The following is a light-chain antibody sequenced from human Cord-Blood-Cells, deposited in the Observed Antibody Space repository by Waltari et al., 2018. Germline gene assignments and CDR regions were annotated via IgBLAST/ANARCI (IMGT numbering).Light chain of an antibody. J-gene: IGLJ2*01. CDR1: RRDLGGYSY. CDR3: SSYAGSNNLV. V-gene: IGLV2-8*01. CDR2: EVS. Sequence: QSALTQPHSAHVSPGQSVTISCTGPRRDLGGYSYVSWYQQHPGKAPKLLIYEVSKRPSGVPDRFSGSKSGNPASLTVSGLQAEDEADYYCSSYAGSNNLVFGGGTKLTVL.